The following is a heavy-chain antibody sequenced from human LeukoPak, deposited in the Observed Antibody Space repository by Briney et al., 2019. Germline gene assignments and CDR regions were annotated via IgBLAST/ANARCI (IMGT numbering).Heavy chain of an antibody. D-gene: IGHD4-23*01. J-gene: IGHJ3*02. Sequence: PSETLSLTCTVSGGSISSSDYYWGWIRQPPGKGLEWIGSIYYSGSTYYNPSLKSRVTISVDTSKNQFSLRLNSVIAADTAVYYCARGATVVTYDAFDIWGQGTMVTVSS. CDR1: GGSISSSDYY. V-gene: IGHV4-39*07. CDR2: IYYSGST. CDR3: ARGATVVTYDAFDI.